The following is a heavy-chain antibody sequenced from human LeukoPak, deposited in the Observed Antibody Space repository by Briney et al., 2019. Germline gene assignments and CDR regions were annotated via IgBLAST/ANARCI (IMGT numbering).Heavy chain of an antibody. D-gene: IGHD7-27*01. Sequence: SETLSLTCTVSGGSITSSTSYWGWIRQPPGKGREWIGTIYYSGSTYYNPSLKSRATMSVDTSKNQFSLKLSSVTAADTAVYYCASLLNGGVSHWFDPWGQGTLVTVSS. CDR3: ASLLNGGVSHWFDP. CDR2: IYYSGST. CDR1: GGSITSSTSY. V-gene: IGHV4-39*01. J-gene: IGHJ5*02.